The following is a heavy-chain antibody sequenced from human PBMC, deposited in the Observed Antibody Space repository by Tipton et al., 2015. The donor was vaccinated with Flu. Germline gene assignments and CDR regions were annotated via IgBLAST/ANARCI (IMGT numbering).Heavy chain of an antibody. CDR2: IHYSGSP. V-gene: IGHV4-38-2*02. J-gene: IGHJ4*02. CDR3: ARSTYHYGSGSSDY. CDR1: RDSMRSDYF. D-gene: IGHD3-10*01. Sequence: GLVKPSETLSLTCTVSRDSMRSDYFWGWIRQAPGKGLEWIGNIHYSGSPHYNPSLKSRVTISIDTSKNQFSLRLSSVTAADTAVYYCARSTYHYGSGSSDYWGQGTLVTVSS.